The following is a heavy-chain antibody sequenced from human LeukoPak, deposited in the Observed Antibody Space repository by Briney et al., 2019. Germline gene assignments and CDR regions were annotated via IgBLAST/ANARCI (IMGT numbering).Heavy chain of an antibody. CDR3: AKGSNDFDY. CDR1: GFTFSFYS. V-gene: IGHV3-21*01. Sequence: PGGSLRLSCVASGFTFSFYSMNWLRQPPGKGLEWVSSISSVSSYIYSADSVKGRFTISRDNAKNSLYLQMNSLRAEDTAVYYCAKGSNDFDYWGQGTLVTVSS. D-gene: IGHD4-11*01. J-gene: IGHJ4*02. CDR2: ISSVSSYI.